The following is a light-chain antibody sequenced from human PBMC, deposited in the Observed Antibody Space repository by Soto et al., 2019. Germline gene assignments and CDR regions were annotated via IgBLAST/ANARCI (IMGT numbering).Light chain of an antibody. Sequence: QSVLTQPASVSGSPGQSITISCTGTSGDIGGYNYVSWYQQHPGKAPKLLISEVTNRPSGVSHRFSGSKSGNTASLTISGLQAEDEAYYYCFSYTGSSSPDVFGTGTKLTVL. J-gene: IGLJ1*01. V-gene: IGLV2-14*01. CDR3: FSYTGSSSPDV. CDR1: SGDIGGYNY. CDR2: EVT.